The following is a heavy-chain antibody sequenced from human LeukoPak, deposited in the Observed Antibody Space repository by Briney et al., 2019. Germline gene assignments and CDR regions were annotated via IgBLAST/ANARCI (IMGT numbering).Heavy chain of an antibody. D-gene: IGHD6-6*01. V-gene: IGHV3-48*01. CDR1: GIRSYS. Sequence: PGGSLRLSCAGSGIRSYSMNWVRQAPGKGREWVSYISTRSSAIYYADSVKGRFTISRDNAKNSLYLQMNSLRAEDTAVYYCARSSDGPYYYYLDVWGKGTTVTVSS. CDR2: ISTRSSAI. CDR3: ARSSDGPYYYYLDV. J-gene: IGHJ6*03.